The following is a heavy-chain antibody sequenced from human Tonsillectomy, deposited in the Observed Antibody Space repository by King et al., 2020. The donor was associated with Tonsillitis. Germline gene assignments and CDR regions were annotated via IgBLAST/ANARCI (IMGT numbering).Heavy chain of an antibody. D-gene: IGHD3-16*02. J-gene: IGHJ6*02. CDR3: ARVASIMITFGGVIVPQDYYGMDV. CDR2: INSYGSST. Sequence: VQLVESGGGLVQPGGSLRLSCAASGFTFSSYWMHWVRQAPGKGLVWVSRINSYGSSTSYADSVKGRFTISRDNAKNTLYLQMNSLRAEDTAVYYCARVASIMITFGGVIVPQDYYGMDVWGQGTTVTVSS. V-gene: IGHV3-74*01. CDR1: GFTFSSYW.